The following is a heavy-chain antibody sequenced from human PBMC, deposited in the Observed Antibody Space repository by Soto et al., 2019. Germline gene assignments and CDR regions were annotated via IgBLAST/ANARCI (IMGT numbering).Heavy chain of an antibody. V-gene: IGHV3-23*01. CDR1: GFTFSSYA. Sequence: GGSLRLCCAASGFTFSSYAMSWVRQAPRKGLEWVSAISGSGGSTYYADSVKGRFTISRDNSKNTLYLQMNSLRAEDTAVYYCAKGAAAGNYFDYWGQGTRVTVS. D-gene: IGHD6-13*01. J-gene: IGHJ4*02. CDR3: AKGAAAGNYFDY. CDR2: ISGSGGST.